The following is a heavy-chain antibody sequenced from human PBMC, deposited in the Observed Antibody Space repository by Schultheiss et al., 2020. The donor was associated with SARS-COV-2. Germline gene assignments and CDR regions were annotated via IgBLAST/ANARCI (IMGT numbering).Heavy chain of an antibody. Sequence: GGSLRLSCAASGFTFSSYGMHWVRQAPGKGLEWVAVIWYDGSNKYYADSVKGRFTISRENSKNTLYLQMNSLRGEDTAVYYCARDWNSGSCYPFCYYYGMDVWGQGALVTVSS. CDR3: ARDWNSGSCYPFCYYYGMDV. CDR2: IWYDGSNK. J-gene: IGHJ6*02. D-gene: IGHD2-15*01. V-gene: IGHV3-33*08. CDR1: GFTFSSYG.